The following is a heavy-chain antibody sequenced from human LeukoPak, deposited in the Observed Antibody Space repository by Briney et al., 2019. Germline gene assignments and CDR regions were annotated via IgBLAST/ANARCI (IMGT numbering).Heavy chain of an antibody. D-gene: IGHD3-10*01. Sequence: PGGSLRLSCAASGFAFSSYGMHWVRQAPGKGLEWVAYIHYDSSTEDYADSVKGRFTISRDNSKNTLFLQMNSLRAEDTAIYYCAKDYHPRVRGVPAFDVWGQGTMLTVSS. V-gene: IGHV3-30*02. CDR2: IHYDSSTE. CDR3: AKDYHPRVRGVPAFDV. J-gene: IGHJ3*01. CDR1: GFAFSSYG.